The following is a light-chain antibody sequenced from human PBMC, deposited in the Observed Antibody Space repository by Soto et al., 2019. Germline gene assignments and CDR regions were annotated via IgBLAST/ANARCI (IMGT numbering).Light chain of an antibody. Sequence: EIVLTQSPATLSVSPGERATLSCRASQSVNQKLGWYQQKPGQAPRLLIYVASYRATGIPARFSGSGSGTEYTLTSSILQAEYFAVYYWQQFNNWPHTFGQGTRLEIK. CDR1: QSVNQK. J-gene: IGKJ2*01. CDR2: VAS. V-gene: IGKV3-15*01. CDR3: QQFNNWPHT.